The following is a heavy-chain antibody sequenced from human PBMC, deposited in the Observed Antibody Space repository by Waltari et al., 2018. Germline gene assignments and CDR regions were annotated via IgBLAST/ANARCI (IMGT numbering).Heavy chain of an antibody. Sequence: QVQLVESGGGVVQPGGSLRLSCAASGFTFSSYGMHWVRQAPGKGLGWVAFIRYDGSNKYYADSVKGRFTISRDNSKNTLYLQRNSLRAEDTAVYYCATREGYSSSWGGGYYYYMDVWGKGTTVTVSS. J-gene: IGHJ6*03. V-gene: IGHV3-30*02. CDR3: ATREGYSSSWGGGYYYYMDV. D-gene: IGHD6-13*01. CDR2: IRYDGSNK. CDR1: GFTFSSYG.